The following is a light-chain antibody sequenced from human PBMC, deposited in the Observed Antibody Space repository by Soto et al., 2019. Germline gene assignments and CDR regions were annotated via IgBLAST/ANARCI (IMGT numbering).Light chain of an antibody. CDR2: GAS. V-gene: IGKV3-20*01. J-gene: IGKJ1*01. CDR1: QSVSNY. CDR3: QQYGTFRT. Sequence: EIMLTQSPGTLSLSPGERATLSCRASQSVSNYLAWYQQKPGQAPRLLIYGASSRATGIPDRFSGSGSGTDFTLTISRLEPEDFAVYYCQQYGTFRTFGQGTKVEIK.